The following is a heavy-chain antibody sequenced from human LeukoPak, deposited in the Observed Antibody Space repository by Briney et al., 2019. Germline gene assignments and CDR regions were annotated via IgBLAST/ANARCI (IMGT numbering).Heavy chain of an antibody. CDR2: IYPEDCDS. Sequence: GGALEISFGTSGYSFTTYWIGWGRRGPGTGVGWGGGIYPEDCDSRYSPSFQGQVVISADRSLRTAYLQWNSLKTSDTAMYYCVRQRGSSGTINHFDPWGQGTLVTVSS. CDR3: VRQRGSSGTINHFDP. D-gene: IGHD3-10*01. CDR1: GYSFTTYW. J-gene: IGHJ5*02. V-gene: IGHV5-51*01.